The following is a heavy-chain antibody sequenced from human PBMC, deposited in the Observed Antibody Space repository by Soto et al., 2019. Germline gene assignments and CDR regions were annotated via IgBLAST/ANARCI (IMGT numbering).Heavy chain of an antibody. J-gene: IGHJ4*02. V-gene: IGHV4-31*02. D-gene: IGHD3-22*01. CDR1: Y. Sequence: YWIGWVRQMPGKGLEWMGIIYYSGSTYYSPSLKSRVTISVDTSTNQFSLDLSSVTAADTAVYYCARRTDYYDSSGYFDFWGQGTLVTVSS. CDR2: IYYSGST. CDR3: ARRTDYYDSSGYFDF.